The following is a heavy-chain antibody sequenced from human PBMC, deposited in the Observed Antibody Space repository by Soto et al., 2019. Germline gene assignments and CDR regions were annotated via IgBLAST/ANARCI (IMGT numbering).Heavy chain of an antibody. V-gene: IGHV2-5*02. Sequence: QITLKESGPTLVKPTQTLTLTCTFSGFSLSTGGVGVGWIRQPQGKALEWLALIYWDDDKRYSPSLKSRLTITKDTSENQVVLTMTNMDPVDTATYYCAHSRCGGDCLQSYSSHYYYGMDVWGQGTTVTVSS. J-gene: IGHJ6*02. CDR2: IYWDDDK. D-gene: IGHD2-21*02. CDR1: GFSLSTGGVG. CDR3: AHSRCGGDCLQSYSSHYYYGMDV.